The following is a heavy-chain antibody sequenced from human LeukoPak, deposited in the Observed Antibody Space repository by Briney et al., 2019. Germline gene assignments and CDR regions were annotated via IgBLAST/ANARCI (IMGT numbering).Heavy chain of an antibody. J-gene: IGHJ6*03. CDR2: IKQDGSEQ. CDR1: GFTFSSYW. Sequence: GGSLRLSCAASGFTFSSYWMNWVRQAPGKGLEWVANIKQDGSEQYYVDSVKGRFTISRDNAKNSLYLQMNSLRAEDTAVYYCAKASGRVYYYYMDVWGKGTTVTVSS. V-gene: IGHV3-7*01. D-gene: IGHD3-10*01. CDR3: AKASGRVYYYYMDV.